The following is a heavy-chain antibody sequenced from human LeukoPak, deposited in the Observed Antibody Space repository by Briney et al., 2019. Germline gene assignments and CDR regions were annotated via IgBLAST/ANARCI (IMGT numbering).Heavy chain of an antibody. V-gene: IGHV1-8*01. Sequence: ASVKVSCKTSGYTFTSYDINWVRQATGQGLEWMGWMNPNSGNTGYAQKFQGRVTMTRNTSISTAYMELSSLRSEDTAVYYCARGDSSGYYYLYWGQGTLVTVSS. CDR2: MNPNSGNT. J-gene: IGHJ4*02. D-gene: IGHD3-22*01. CDR3: ARGDSSGYYYLY. CDR1: GYTFTSYD.